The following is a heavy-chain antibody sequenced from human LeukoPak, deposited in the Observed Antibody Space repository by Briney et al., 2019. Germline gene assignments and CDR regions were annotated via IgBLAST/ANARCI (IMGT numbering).Heavy chain of an antibody. CDR3: ARYCSGGSCEG. D-gene: IGHD2-15*01. CDR1: GGTFSSYA. V-gene: IGHV1-69*13. Sequence: ASVKVSCKASGGTFSSYAISWVRQAPGRGPEWMGGIIPIFGTANYAQKFQGRVTITADESTSTAYMELSSLRSEDTAVYCCARYCSGGSCEGWGQGTLVTVSS. J-gene: IGHJ4*02. CDR2: IIPIFGTA.